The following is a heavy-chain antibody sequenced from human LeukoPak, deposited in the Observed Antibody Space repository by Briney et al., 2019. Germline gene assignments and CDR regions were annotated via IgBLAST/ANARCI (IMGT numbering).Heavy chain of an antibody. CDR2: ISSSSTI. CDR1: GFTFSSYS. V-gene: IGHV3-48*04. CDR3: AISSYYYYGMDV. Sequence: PGGSLRLSCAASGFTFSSYSMNWVRQAPGKGLEWVSYISSSSTIYYGDSVKGRFTISRDNAKNSLYLQMNSLRAEDTAVYYCAISSYYYYGMDVRGQGTTVTVS. J-gene: IGHJ6*02. D-gene: IGHD6-6*01.